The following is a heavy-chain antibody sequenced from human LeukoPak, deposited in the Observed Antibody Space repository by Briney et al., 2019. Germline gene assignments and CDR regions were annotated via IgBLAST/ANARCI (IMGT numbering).Heavy chain of an antibody. CDR3: ATLKGWYGEGCFDY. D-gene: IGHD3-10*01. Sequence: GGSLRLSCAASGVTVSTIYMGWVRQAPGKGLDWVSVIYPDGRAYYAESVKGRFTISSDSSENTLFLQMNNLRAEDTAVYYCATLKGWYGEGCFDYWGQGTLVTVSS. CDR1: GVTVSTIY. V-gene: IGHV3-53*01. CDR2: IYPDGRA. J-gene: IGHJ4*02.